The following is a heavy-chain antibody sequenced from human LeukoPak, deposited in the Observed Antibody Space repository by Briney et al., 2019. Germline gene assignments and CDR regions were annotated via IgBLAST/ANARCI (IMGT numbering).Heavy chain of an antibody. CDR1: GFTFSSYE. V-gene: IGHV3-48*03. D-gene: IGHD6-13*01. Sequence: GSLRLSCAASGFTFSSYEMNWVRQAPGKGLEWVSYISSSGSTIYYADSVKGRFTISRDNAKNSLYLQMNSLRAEDTAVYYCAREGSSSWYDYWGQGTLVTVSS. CDR3: AREGSSSWYDY. J-gene: IGHJ4*02. CDR2: ISSSGSTI.